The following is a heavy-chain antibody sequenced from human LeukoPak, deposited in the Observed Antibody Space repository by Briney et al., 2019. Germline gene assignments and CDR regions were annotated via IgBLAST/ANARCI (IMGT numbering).Heavy chain of an antibody. Sequence: ASVKVSCKASGYTFTSYGISWVRQAPGQGPEWMGWISAYNGNTNYAQKLQGRVTMTTDTSTSTAYMELSRLRSDDTAVYYCARVLLGDYLWNFDYWGQGTLVTVSS. CDR2: ISAYNGNT. CDR3: ARVLLGDYLWNFDY. V-gene: IGHV1-18*01. D-gene: IGHD2-15*01. J-gene: IGHJ4*02. CDR1: GYTFTSYG.